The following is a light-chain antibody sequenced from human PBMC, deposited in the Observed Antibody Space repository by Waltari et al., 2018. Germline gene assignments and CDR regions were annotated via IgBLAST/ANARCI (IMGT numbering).Light chain of an antibody. CDR1: QYISDY. J-gene: IGKJ4*01. Sequence: DIQMTQSPSSLSASVGDRVSIACRASQYISDYLNWYQQKPGKAPKLLISAASSLQSGVVSRFSGSGSGTVVTLTISNLQPEEFATYYCQQSKSAPLTVGGGTRVEI. V-gene: IGKV1-39*01. CDR2: AAS. CDR3: QQSKSAPLT.